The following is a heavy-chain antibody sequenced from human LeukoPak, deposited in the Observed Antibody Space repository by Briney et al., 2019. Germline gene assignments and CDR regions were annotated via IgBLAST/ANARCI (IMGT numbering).Heavy chain of an antibody. CDR1: GGSISSSSYY. J-gene: IGHJ4*02. D-gene: IGHD6-13*01. CDR2: IYYSGST. Sequence: PSETLSLTCTVSGGSISSSSYYWGWIRQPPGKGLEWIGSIYYSGSTYYNPSLKSRVTISVDTSKNQFSLKLSSVTAADTAVYYCARQRSSSQIFDYWGQGTLVTVSS. V-gene: IGHV4-39*01. CDR3: ARQRSSSQIFDY.